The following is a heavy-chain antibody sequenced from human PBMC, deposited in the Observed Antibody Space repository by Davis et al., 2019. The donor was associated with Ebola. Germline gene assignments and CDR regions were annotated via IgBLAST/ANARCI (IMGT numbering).Heavy chain of an antibody. J-gene: IGHJ4*02. Sequence: GESLKISCAASGFTFSDYYMSWIRQAPGKGLEWVAVISYDGSNKYYADSVKGRFTIYRDNSKNTLYLQMNSLRAEDTAVYYCAREPSSSLLWFGSPPGVWGQGTLVTVSS. CDR1: GFTFSDYY. CDR3: AREPSSSLLWFGSPPGV. CDR2: ISYDGSNK. V-gene: IGHV3-30-3*01. D-gene: IGHD3-10*01.